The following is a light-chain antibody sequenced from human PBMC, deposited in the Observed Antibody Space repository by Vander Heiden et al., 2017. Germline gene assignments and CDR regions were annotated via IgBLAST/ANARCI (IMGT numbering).Light chain of an antibody. CDR1: SSNIGAGYD. Sequence: QSVLTQPPSVSGAPGPRVTISCTGSSSNIGAGYDVHWYQQLPGTAPKLLIYVNSNRPSGVPDRFSGSQSGTSASLAITGLQAEDEADYYCQSYDSSLSGSYVFGTGTKVTVL. J-gene: IGLJ1*01. V-gene: IGLV1-40*01. CDR3: QSYDSSLSGSYV. CDR2: VNS.